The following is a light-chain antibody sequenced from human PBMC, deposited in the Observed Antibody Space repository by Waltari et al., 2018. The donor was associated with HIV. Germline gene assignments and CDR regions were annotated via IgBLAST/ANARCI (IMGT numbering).Light chain of an antibody. CDR1: SSNIGSQS. CDR3: ATWDDSLSVVI. V-gene: IGLV1-47*01. Sequence: QSVLTQPPSVSGTLGQRVTMSCSGSSSNIGSQSVYWYQQFPRKAPKLLIFKDDQRPARVPARFSGLKSDTSASLAVSGLRSEDEADYYCATWDDSLSVVIFGGGTNLTVL. CDR2: KDD. J-gene: IGLJ2*01.